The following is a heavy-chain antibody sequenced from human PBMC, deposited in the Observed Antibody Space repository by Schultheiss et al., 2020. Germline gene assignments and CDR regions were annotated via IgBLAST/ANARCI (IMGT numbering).Heavy chain of an antibody. CDR1: GASISSGAYY. D-gene: IGHD4-17*01. Sequence: SETLSLTCAVSGASISSGAYYWNWIRQHPGKGLEWIGYVFYTGSTFYNPSLKSRLTISVDTSKNQFSLKLSSVTAADTAVYYCARTVANYGDYTYWGQGTLVTVSS. CDR2: VFYTGST. CDR3: ARTVANYGDYTY. J-gene: IGHJ4*02. V-gene: IGHV4-31*11.